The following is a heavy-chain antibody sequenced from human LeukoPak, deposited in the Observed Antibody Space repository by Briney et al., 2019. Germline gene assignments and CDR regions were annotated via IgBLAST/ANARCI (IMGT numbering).Heavy chain of an antibody. CDR2: IYTSGST. D-gene: IGHD5-18*01. CDR1: GGSISSYY. J-gene: IGHJ4*02. CDR3: ARLSPDTAMVEGGFDS. Sequence: PSETLSLTCTVSGGSISSYYWSWIRQPPGKGLEWIGYIYTSGSTNYNPSLKSRVTISVDTSKNQFSLKLSSVTAADTAVYYCARLSPDTAMVEGGFDSWGQGALVTVSS. V-gene: IGHV4-4*09.